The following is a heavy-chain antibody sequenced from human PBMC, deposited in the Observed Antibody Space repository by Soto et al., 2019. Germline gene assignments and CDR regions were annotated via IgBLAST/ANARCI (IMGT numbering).Heavy chain of an antibody. V-gene: IGHV3-11*01. Sequence: PGGSLRLSCAASGFTFSDYYMSWIRQAPGKGLEWVSYISSSGSTIYYADSVKGRFTISRDNAKNSLYLQMNSLRAEDTAVYYCARDLNGVRGSSWYSPQSQIDYWGQGTLVTVSS. CDR2: ISSSGSTI. CDR3: ARDLNGVRGSSWYSPQSQIDY. J-gene: IGHJ4*02. CDR1: GFTFSDYY. D-gene: IGHD6-13*01.